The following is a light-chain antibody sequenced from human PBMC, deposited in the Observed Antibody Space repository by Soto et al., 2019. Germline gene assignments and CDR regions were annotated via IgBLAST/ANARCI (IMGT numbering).Light chain of an antibody. J-gene: IGKJ4*01. CDR3: QQSYSTLVT. Sequence: DIQMTQSPSSLSASVGDRVTITCRASQSISNYLNWYQQKPGKAPKLLIYAASSLQSGVPSRFSGSGSGTDFTLTISSLQPEDFATYYCQQSYSTLVTFGGGTKVEIK. V-gene: IGKV1-39*01. CDR2: AAS. CDR1: QSISNY.